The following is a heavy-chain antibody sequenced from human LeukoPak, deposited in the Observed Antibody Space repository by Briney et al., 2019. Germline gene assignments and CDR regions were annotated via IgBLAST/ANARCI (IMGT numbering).Heavy chain of an antibody. D-gene: IGHD3-10*01. Sequence: GGSLRLSCAASGFTFSSYGMSWVRQAPGKGLEWVSTISGSGGSTYYADSVKGRFTISRDNSKNTLYLQMNSLRAEDTAVYYCAKDRRAGSYDYWGQGTLVTVSS. CDR3: AKDRRAGSYDY. CDR2: ISGSGGST. CDR1: GFTFSSYG. J-gene: IGHJ4*02. V-gene: IGHV3-23*01.